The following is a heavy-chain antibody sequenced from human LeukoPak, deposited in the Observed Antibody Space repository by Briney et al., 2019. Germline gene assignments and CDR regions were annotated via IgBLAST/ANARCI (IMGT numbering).Heavy chain of an antibody. CDR2: IYYSGST. CDR3: ARFLRGRNNWFDP. V-gene: IGHV4-59*01. D-gene: IGHD2-15*01. CDR1: GGSISSYY. Sequence: SETLSLTCTVSGGSISSYYWSWIRQPPGKGLEWIGYIYYSGSTNYSPSLKSRVTISVDTSKNQFSLKLSSVTAADTAVYYCARFLRGRNNWFDPWGQGTLVTVSS. J-gene: IGHJ5*02.